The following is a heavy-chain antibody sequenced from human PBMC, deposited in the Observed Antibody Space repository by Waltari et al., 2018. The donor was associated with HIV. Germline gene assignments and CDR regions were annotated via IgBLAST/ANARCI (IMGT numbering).Heavy chain of an antibody. CDR2: INPNSGGT. V-gene: IGHV1-2*02. Sequence: QVQLVQSGAEVKKPGASVKVSCQASGSTFTASYLHWVRQSPGQGLEWMGWINPNSGGTNYAQKFQGRVTMTRDTSISTAYMELSRLRSDDTAVYYCARDQGGIAVAGTPGDYWGQGTLVTVSS. CDR3: ARDQGGIAVAGTPGDY. CDR1: GSTFTASY. J-gene: IGHJ4*02. D-gene: IGHD6-19*01.